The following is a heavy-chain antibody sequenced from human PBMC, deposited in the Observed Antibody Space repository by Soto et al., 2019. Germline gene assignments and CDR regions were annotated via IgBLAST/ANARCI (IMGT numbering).Heavy chain of an antibody. J-gene: IGHJ4*02. Sequence: SETLSLTCTVSGGSISSGDYYWSWIRQPPGKGLEWIGYIYYSGSTYYNPSLKSRVTISVDTSKNQFSLKLSSVTAADTAVYYCAREGRGYSYGYVDDWGQGTLVTVSS. D-gene: IGHD5-18*01. CDR2: IYYSGST. V-gene: IGHV4-30-4*01. CDR1: GGSISSGDYY. CDR3: AREGRGYSYGYVDD.